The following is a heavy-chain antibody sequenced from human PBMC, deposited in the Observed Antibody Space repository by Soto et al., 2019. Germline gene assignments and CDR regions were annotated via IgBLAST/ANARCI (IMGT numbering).Heavy chain of an antibody. CDR1: GYTFPSYG. CDR2: ISAYNGNT. Sequence: QVQLVQSGAEVKKPGASVKVSCKASGYTFPSYGISWVRQAPGQGLEWMGWISAYNGNTKYAQQLQGRVTMTTDTSTRTAYIDLRSLRSDDTAVYYCARDLGGSYYAPVDYWGPGTLVTVS. CDR3: ARDLGGSYYAPVDY. V-gene: IGHV1-18*01. J-gene: IGHJ4*02. D-gene: IGHD1-26*01.